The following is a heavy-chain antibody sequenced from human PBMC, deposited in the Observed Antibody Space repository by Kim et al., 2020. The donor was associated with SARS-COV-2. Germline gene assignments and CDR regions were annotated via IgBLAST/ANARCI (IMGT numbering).Heavy chain of an antibody. D-gene: IGHD3-10*01. CDR3: AREGGAIRFIRQGWFDP. Sequence: SETLSLTCTVSGGSLSSYYWSWIRQPAGKGLEWIGRIYTSGSTNYNPSLKSRVTMSVDTSKNQFSLRLSSVTAAVTAVYYWAREGGAIRFIRQGWFDPWGQGTLVTVSS. CDR1: GGSLSSYY. J-gene: IGHJ5*02. CDR2: IYTSGST. V-gene: IGHV4-4*07.